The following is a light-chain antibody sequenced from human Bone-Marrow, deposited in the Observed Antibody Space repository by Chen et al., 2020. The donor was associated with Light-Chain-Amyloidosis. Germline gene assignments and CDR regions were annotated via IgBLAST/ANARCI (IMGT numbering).Light chain of an antibody. CDR1: NIGSTS. J-gene: IGLJ3*02. CDR3: QVWDRSSDRPV. V-gene: IGLV3-21*02. CDR2: DDS. Sequence: SYVLTQPSSVSVAPGQTATNACGGNNIGSTSVHWYPQTPGQAPLPVVHDDSDRPTGIPERLAGYNSGNTATLTSIRVEAGDEADYYCQVWDRSSDRPVVGGGTKLTVL.